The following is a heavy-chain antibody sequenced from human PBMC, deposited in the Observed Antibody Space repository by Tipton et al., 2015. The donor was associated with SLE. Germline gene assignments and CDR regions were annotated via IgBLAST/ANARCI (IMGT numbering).Heavy chain of an antibody. Sequence: TLSLTCTVSGGAINRGGYYWSWIRHHPGKGLEWIGEINHSGSTNYNPSLKSRVTISVDTSKTQFSLKLSSVTAADTAVYFCARGIMGDHDYWGQGTLVTVSS. D-gene: IGHD3-16*01. J-gene: IGHJ4*02. CDR2: INHSGST. CDR1: GGAINRGGYY. CDR3: ARGIMGDHDY. V-gene: IGHV4-34*01.